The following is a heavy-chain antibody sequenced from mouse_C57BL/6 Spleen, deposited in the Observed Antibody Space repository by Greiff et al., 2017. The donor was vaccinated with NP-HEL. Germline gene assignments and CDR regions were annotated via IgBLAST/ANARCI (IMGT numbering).Heavy chain of an antibody. Sequence: VQLQQSGPGLVKPSQSLSLTCSVTGYSITSGYYWNWIRQFPGNKLEWMGYISYDGSNNYNPSLKNRISITRDTSKNQFFLKLNSVTTEDTATYYCARQSLYYDYDSWYFDVWGTGTTVTVSS. CDR2: ISYDGSN. D-gene: IGHD2-4*01. CDR1: GYSITSGYY. J-gene: IGHJ1*03. V-gene: IGHV3-6*01. CDR3: ARQSLYYDYDSWYFDV.